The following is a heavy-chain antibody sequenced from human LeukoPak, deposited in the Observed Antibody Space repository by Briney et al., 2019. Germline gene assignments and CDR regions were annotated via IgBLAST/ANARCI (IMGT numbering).Heavy chain of an antibody. CDR1: GYTFTGYY. J-gene: IGHJ6*04. CDR2: INPNSGGT. V-gene: IGHV1-2*04. Sequence: ASVKVSCKASGYTFTGYYMHWVRQAPRQGLEWMGWINPNSGGTNYAQKFQGWVTMTRDTSISTAYMELSRLRSDDTAVYYCARGALGYYYYYGMDVWGKGTTVTVSS. CDR3: ARGALGYYYYYGMDV.